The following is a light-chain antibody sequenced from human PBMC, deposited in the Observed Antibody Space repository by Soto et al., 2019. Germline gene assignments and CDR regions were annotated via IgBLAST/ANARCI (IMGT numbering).Light chain of an antibody. J-gene: IGKJ1*01. Sequence: EIVMTQSPATLSLSPGERATLSCRASQSVSSNVAWYQQKPGQAPRLLIYGASTRATGIPARFSGSGSGTEFSLTISSLQSEDFAVYYCQQYNNWPETCGQGTKVEIK. CDR3: QQYNNWPET. V-gene: IGKV3-15*01. CDR2: GAS. CDR1: QSVSSN.